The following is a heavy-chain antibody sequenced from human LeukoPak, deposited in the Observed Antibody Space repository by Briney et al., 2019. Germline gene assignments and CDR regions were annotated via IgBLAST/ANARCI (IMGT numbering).Heavy chain of an antibody. CDR2: IYYSGST. CDR1: GGSISSSSYY. J-gene: IGHJ2*01. V-gene: IGHV4-39*07. D-gene: IGHD1-26*01. Sequence: SETLSLTCTVSGGSISSSSYYWGWIRQPPGKGLEWIGSIYYSGSTYYNPSLKSRVTISVDTSKNQFSLKLSSVTAADTAVYYCANRGATGWYFDLWGRGTLVTVSS. CDR3: ANRGATGWYFDL.